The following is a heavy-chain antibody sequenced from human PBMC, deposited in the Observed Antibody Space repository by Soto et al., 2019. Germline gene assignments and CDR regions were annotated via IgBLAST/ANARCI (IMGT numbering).Heavy chain of an antibody. CDR3: ATTVRDYGDSAEYFQH. J-gene: IGHJ1*01. CDR2: IIPILGIA. CDR1: GGTFSSYT. Sequence: QVQLVQSGAEVKKPGSSVKVSCKASGGTFSSYTISWVRQAPGQGPEWMGRIIPILGIANYAQKFQGRVTITADKSTSTAYMELSSLRSEDTVVYYCATTVRDYGDSAEYFQHWGQGTLVTVSS. D-gene: IGHD4-17*01. V-gene: IGHV1-69*02.